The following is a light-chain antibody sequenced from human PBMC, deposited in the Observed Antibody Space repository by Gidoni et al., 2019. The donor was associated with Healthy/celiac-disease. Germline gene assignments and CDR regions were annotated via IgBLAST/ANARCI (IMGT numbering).Light chain of an antibody. Sequence: SYVLTPPHSVSLAPGKPARITCGGNNIGSKSVHWYQQKPGQAPVLVVYDDSDRPSGIPERFSGSNSGNTATLTISRVEAGDEADYYCQVWDSSSDHVVFGGGTKLTVL. CDR2: DDS. CDR1: NIGSKS. V-gene: IGLV3-21*03. CDR3: QVWDSSSDHVV. J-gene: IGLJ2*01.